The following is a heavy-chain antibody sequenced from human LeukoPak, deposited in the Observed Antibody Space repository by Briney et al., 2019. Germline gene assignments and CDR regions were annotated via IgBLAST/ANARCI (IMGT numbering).Heavy chain of an antibody. CDR2: ISSSSSYI. Sequence: PGGSLRLSCAASGFTFSSYSVNWVRQAPGKGLEWVSSISSSSSYIYYADSVKGRFTISRDNAKNSLYLQMNSLRAEDTAVYYCARDWKPTYYYGSGSPLYFDYWGQGTLVTVSS. V-gene: IGHV3-21*01. CDR1: GFTFSSYS. D-gene: IGHD3-10*01. J-gene: IGHJ4*02. CDR3: ARDWKPTYYYGSGSPLYFDY.